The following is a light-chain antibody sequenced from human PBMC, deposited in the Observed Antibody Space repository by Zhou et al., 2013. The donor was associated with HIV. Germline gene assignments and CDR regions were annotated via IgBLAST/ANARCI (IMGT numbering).Light chain of an antibody. CDR2: EAS. CDR1: QSISSW. V-gene: IGKV1-5*03. Sequence: DIQMTQSPSTLSASVGDRVTITCRASQSISSWLAWYQQKPGKAPKLLIYEASSLESGVPSRVSGSGSGTEFTLTISSLQPDDSATYYCQQYNSYPWTFGQGTKVEIK. J-gene: IGKJ1*01. CDR3: QQYNSYPWT.